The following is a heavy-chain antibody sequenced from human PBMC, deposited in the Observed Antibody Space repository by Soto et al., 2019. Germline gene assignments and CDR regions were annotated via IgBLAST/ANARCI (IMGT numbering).Heavy chain of an antibody. D-gene: IGHD3-3*01. CDR3: AHRVLRSVFGLVTTTAIYFDF. CDR1: GFSLTTSGVG. CDR2: IYWDDDK. V-gene: IGHV2-5*02. Sequence: QITLNESGPTQVKPRQTLTLTCTFSGFSLTTSGVGVGWIRQSPVKAPEWLALIYWDDDKRYSPSLKSRLTITKDTSKIQVVLTMADLDPADTATYYCAHRVLRSVFGLVTTTAIYFDFWGQGTPVAVSS. J-gene: IGHJ4*02.